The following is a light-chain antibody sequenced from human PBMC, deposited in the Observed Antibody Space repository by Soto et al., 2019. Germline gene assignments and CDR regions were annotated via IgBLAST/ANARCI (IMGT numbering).Light chain of an antibody. CDR3: CSYAGSYTWV. CDR1: RSDVGGYNY. J-gene: IGLJ2*01. V-gene: IGLV2-11*01. Sequence: QSALTQPRSVSGSPGQSITISCTGTRSDVGGYNYVSWYQQHPGKAPKLMIYDVSKRPSGVPDRFSGSKSGNTASLTISGLQAEDEADYYCCSYAGSYTWVFGGRTKLTVL. CDR2: DVS.